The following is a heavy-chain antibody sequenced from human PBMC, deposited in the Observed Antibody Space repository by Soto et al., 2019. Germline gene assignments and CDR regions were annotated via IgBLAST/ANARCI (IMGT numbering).Heavy chain of an antibody. Sequence: SETLSLTCTVSGGSISSGDYYWSWIRQPPGKGLEWIGYTYYSGSTYYNPSLKSRVTISVDTSKNQFSLKLSSVTAADTAVYYCARKPAAIWDGFDYWGQGTLVTV. J-gene: IGHJ4*02. CDR3: ARKPAAIWDGFDY. V-gene: IGHV4-30-4*01. CDR1: GGSISSGDYY. CDR2: TYYSGST. D-gene: IGHD2-2*02.